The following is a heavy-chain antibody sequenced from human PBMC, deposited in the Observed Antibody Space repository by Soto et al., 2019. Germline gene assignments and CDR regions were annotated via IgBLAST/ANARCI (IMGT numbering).Heavy chain of an antibody. CDR2: ISWNSGSI. CDR3: AKDPGNYYYYGMDV. CDR1: GFTFDDYA. J-gene: IGHJ6*02. V-gene: IGHV3-9*01. Sequence: GGSLRLSCAASGFTFDDYAMHWVRQAPGKGLEWVSGISWNSGSIGYADSVKGRFTISRDNAKNSLYLQMNSLRAEDTALYYCAKDPGNYYYYGMDVWGQGTTVTVSS.